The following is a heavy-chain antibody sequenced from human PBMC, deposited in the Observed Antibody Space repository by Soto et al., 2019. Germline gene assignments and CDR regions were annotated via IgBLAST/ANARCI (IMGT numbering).Heavy chain of an antibody. J-gene: IGHJ4*02. Sequence: PSVKVSCKASGYTFTSYYMHWVRQAPGQGLEWMGIINPSGGSTSYAQKFQGRVTMTRDTSTSTVYMELSSLGSEDTAVYYCARIISGGHFDYWGQGTLVTVSS. CDR2: INPSGGST. D-gene: IGHD2-15*01. V-gene: IGHV1-46*01. CDR1: GYTFTSYY. CDR3: ARIISGGHFDY.